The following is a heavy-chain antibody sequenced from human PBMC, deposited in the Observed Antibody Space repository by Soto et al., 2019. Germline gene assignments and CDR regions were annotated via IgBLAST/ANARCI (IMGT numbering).Heavy chain of an antibody. CDR1: GFTFSSYA. Sequence: GSLRLSCAASGFTFSSYAMSWVRQAPGKGLEWVSAISGSGGSTYYADSVKGRFTISRDNSKNTLYLQMNSLRAEDTAVYYCAKDLRAVAGPPKYFDYWGQGTRVTVSS. D-gene: IGHD6-19*01. CDR3: AKDLRAVAGPPKYFDY. J-gene: IGHJ4*02. V-gene: IGHV3-23*01. CDR2: ISGSGGST.